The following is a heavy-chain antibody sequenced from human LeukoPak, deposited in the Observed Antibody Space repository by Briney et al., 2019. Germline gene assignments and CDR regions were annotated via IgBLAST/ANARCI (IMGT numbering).Heavy chain of an antibody. Sequence: SETLSLTCAVSGGSISSHYWSWIRQPPGKGLEWIGYIYYSGSTNYNPSLKRRVTISVDTSKNQFSLKLSSVTAADPAVYYCARGGPHKDFDWFVIDYWGQETLVTVSS. CDR2: IYYSGST. CDR1: GGSISSHY. J-gene: IGHJ4*02. V-gene: IGHV4-59*11. D-gene: IGHD3-9*01. CDR3: ARGGPHKDFDWFVIDY.